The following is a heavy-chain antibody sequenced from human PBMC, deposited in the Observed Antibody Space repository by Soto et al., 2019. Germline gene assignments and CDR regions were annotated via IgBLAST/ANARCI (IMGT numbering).Heavy chain of an antibody. CDR1: GFTFSDYY. J-gene: IGHJ6*02. CDR3: AREGLWYDSSGYYSHYYCGMDV. Sequence: PGGSLRLSCAASGFTFSDYYMSWIRQAPGKGLEWVSYISSSGSTIYYADSVKGRFTISRDNAKNSLYLQMNSLRAEDTAVYYCAREGLWYDSSGYYSHYYCGMDVWGQGTTVTVSS. V-gene: IGHV3-11*01. CDR2: ISSSGSTI. D-gene: IGHD3-22*01.